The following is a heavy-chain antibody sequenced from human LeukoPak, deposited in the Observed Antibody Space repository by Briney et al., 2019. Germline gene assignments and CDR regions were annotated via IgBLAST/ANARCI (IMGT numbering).Heavy chain of an antibody. V-gene: IGHV3-30-3*01. CDR3: AKDLCGGDCYYFDY. CDR1: GFTFSSYA. CDR2: ISYDGSNK. Sequence: GGSLRLSCAASGFTFSSYAMHWVRQAPGKGLEWVAVISYDGSNKYYADSVKGRFTISRDNSKNTLYLQMNSLRAEDTAVYYCAKDLCGGDCYYFDYWGQGTLVTVSS. D-gene: IGHD2-21*02. J-gene: IGHJ4*02.